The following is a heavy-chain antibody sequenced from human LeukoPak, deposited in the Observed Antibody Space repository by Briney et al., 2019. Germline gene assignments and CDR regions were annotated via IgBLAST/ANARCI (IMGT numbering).Heavy chain of an antibody. Sequence: PSETLSLTCAVSGVSISSYYLSWIRQPAGKGLEWIGRIYTSGSTNYNPSLKIRVTMSVDTSKNQFSLKLSSVTAADTAVYYCAKGYDPFDYWGQGTLVTVPS. CDR2: IYTSGST. V-gene: IGHV4-59*10. J-gene: IGHJ4*02. CDR1: GVSISSYY. D-gene: IGHD1-14*01. CDR3: AKGYDPFDY.